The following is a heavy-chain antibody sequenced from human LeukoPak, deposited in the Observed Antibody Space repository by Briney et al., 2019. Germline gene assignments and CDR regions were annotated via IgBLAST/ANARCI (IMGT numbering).Heavy chain of an antibody. D-gene: IGHD5-18*01. J-gene: IGHJ4*02. CDR3: ARDRALGYSYGYMDY. Sequence: GGSLRLSCAASGFTFRDYAIHWVRQAPGKGLEWVAFISHDGYNKYYADSVKGRFTISRDNPKNTLYLQMDSLGADDTAVYYCARDRALGYSYGYMDYWGQGTLVTVSS. CDR2: ISHDGYNK. CDR1: GFTFRDYA. V-gene: IGHV3-30*04.